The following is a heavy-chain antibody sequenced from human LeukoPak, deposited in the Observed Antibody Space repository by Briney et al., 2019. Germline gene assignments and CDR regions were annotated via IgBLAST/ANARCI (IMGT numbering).Heavy chain of an antibody. V-gene: IGHV3-7*05. CDR2: IKQDGSEK. CDR3: AIYVCDSRGYYYFQH. J-gene: IGHJ1*01. Sequence: GGSLRLSCAASGFTFSSYWLSWVRQAPGKGLEWVANIKQDGSEKYYVDSVKGRFTISRDNAKNSLHLQMNSLRAEDTAVYYWAIYVCDSRGYYYFQHWGQGTLVTVSS. D-gene: IGHD3-22*01. CDR1: GFTFSSYW.